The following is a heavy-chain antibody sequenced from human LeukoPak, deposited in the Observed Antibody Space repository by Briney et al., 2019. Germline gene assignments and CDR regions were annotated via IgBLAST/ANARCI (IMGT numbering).Heavy chain of an antibody. V-gene: IGHV4-61*02. CDR2: IYTSGST. Sequence: SETLSLTCTVSGGSISSSSYYWSWIRQPAGKGLEWIGRIYTSGSTNYNPSLKSRVTMSVDTSKNQFSLKLSSVTAADTAVYYCARAPSAYDLNWFDPWGQGTLVTVSS. D-gene: IGHD5-12*01. J-gene: IGHJ5*02. CDR3: ARAPSAYDLNWFDP. CDR1: GGSISSSSYY.